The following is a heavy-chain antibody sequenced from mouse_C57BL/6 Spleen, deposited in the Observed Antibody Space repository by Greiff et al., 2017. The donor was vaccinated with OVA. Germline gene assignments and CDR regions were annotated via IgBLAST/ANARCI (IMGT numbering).Heavy chain of an antibody. CDR2: IDPENGDT. CDR1: GFNIKDDY. J-gene: IGHJ2*01. CDR3: TTGVRGY. D-gene: IGHD2-2*01. V-gene: IGHV14-4*01. Sequence: VQLQQSGAELVRPGASVKLSCTASGFNIKDDYMHWVKQRPEQGLEWIGWIDPENGDTEYASKFQGKATITADTSSNTAYLQLSSLKSEDTAVYYCTTGVRGYWGQGTTLTVSS.